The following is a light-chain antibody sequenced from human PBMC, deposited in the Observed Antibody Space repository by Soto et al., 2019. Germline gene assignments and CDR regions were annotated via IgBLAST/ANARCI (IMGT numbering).Light chain of an antibody. J-gene: IGKJ1*01. Sequence: ELVLTHSPDSLCLYAVERATLYDSASLTVTNYYLAWYQQKAGQAPRLVIYDASTRATGIPDRFSASGSGTDFTLTISRLEPEDFAVYFCQQYASAPLTFGQGTKVDIK. CDR3: QQYASAPLT. V-gene: IGKV3-20*01. CDR2: DAS. CDR1: LTVTNYY.